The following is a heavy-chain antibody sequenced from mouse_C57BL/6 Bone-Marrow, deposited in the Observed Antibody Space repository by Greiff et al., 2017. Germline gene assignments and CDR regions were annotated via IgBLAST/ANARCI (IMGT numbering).Heavy chain of an antibody. CDR2: IDPEDGNT. CDR3: STLRN. J-gene: IGHJ2*01. V-gene: IGHV14-4*01. CDR1: GFNIKDDY. Sequence: EVQLQESGAELVRPGASVRLSCTASGFNIKDDYMHWVKQRPEQGLEWIGWIDPEDGNTECASKFQGKATITADTSSNTAYLQLSSLTSEDTAVYYCSTLRNWGQGTTLTVSS.